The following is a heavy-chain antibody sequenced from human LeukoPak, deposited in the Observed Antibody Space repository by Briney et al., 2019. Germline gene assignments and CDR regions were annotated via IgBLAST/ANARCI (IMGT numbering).Heavy chain of an antibody. CDR2: LYYSGST. CDR1: GASISSSNHY. V-gene: IGHV4-39*01. CDR3: ARLVVVGSNWFDP. D-gene: IGHD2-2*01. Sequence: SETLSLTCSVSGASISSSNHYWGWIRQPPGKGLEWIGSLYYSGSTYYNPSLKSRVTISVDTSKNQFSLKLTSVTAADTAVYYCARLVVVGSNWFDPWGQGTLVTVSS. J-gene: IGHJ5*02.